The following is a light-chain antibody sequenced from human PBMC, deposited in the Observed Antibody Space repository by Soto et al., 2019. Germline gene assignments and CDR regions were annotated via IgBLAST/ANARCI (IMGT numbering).Light chain of an antibody. V-gene: IGKV1-39*01. CDR2: ATS. Sequence: IQMTQSPSSLSASVGDRVTITCRASQSISRYLNWYQQKPGKAPELLIYATSNLQSEVPSRFTGSGSGPDFTLTVNTLQPEDFATYHCQQGYTTPITFGQGTRLEIK. CDR3: QQGYTTPIT. CDR1: QSISRY. J-gene: IGKJ5*01.